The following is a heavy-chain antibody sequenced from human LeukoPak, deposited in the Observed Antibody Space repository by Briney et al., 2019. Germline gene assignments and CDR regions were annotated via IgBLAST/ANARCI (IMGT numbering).Heavy chain of an antibody. CDR3: ARDRSPYYFDY. Sequence: PSETLSLTCTVPGGSISSYYWSWIRQPPGKGLEWIGYIYYSGSTNYNPSLKSRVTISVDTSKNQFSLKLSSVTAADTAVYYCARDRSPYYFDYWGQGTLVTVSS. V-gene: IGHV4-59*01. J-gene: IGHJ4*02. CDR2: IYYSGST. CDR1: GGSISSYY. D-gene: IGHD1-26*01.